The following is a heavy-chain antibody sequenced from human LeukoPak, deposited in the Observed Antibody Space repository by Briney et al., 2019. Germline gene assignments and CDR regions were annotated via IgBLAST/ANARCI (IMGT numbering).Heavy chain of an antibody. Sequence: GGSLRLSCAASGFAFSSYEMNWVRQAPGKGLEWVSSISTSSSYIYYADSVKGRFTISRDNARNSLYLQMNTLRAEDTAVYSCARGADGVSSNSRGWFDPWGQGTLVTVSS. V-gene: IGHV3-21*01. CDR2: ISTSSSYI. D-gene: IGHD2-15*01. J-gene: IGHJ5*02. CDR1: GFAFSSYE. CDR3: ARGADGVSSNSRGWFDP.